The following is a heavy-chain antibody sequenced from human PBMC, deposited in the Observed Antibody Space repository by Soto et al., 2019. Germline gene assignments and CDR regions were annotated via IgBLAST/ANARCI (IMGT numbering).Heavy chain of an antibody. D-gene: IGHD5-12*01. V-gene: IGHV1-69*13. J-gene: IGHJ4*02. CDR1: GGTFSSYA. CDR2: IIPIFGTA. Sequence: GASVKVSCKASGGTFSSYAISWVRQAPGQGLEWMGGIIPIFGTANYAQKFQGRVTITADESTSTAYMELSSLRSEDTAVYYCARSWNGYSGYGLDYWGQGTLVTVSS. CDR3: ARSWNGYSGYGLDY.